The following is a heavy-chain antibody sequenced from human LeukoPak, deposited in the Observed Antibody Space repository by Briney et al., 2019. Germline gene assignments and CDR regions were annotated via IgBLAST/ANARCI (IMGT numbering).Heavy chain of an antibody. CDR1: GGSISSYY. CDR3: ARALTGYSSSWFFDY. J-gene: IGHJ4*02. D-gene: IGHD6-13*01. V-gene: IGHV4-59*01. Sequence: SETLSLTCTVAGGSISSYYWSWIRQPPGKGLEWIGYIYYSGSTNYNPSLKSRVTISVDTPKNQFSLKLSSVNAADTAVYYCARALTGYSSSWFFDYWGQGTLVTVSS. CDR2: IYYSGST.